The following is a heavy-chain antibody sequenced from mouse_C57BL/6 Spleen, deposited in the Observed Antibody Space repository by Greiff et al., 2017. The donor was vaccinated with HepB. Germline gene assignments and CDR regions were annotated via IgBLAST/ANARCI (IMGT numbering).Heavy chain of an antibody. CDR2: IYPGDGDT. CDR1: GYAFSSSW. J-gene: IGHJ3*01. CDR3: ARSLRDGFAY. V-gene: IGHV1-82*01. Sequence: ESGPELVKPGASVKISCKASGYAFSSSWMNWVKQRPGKGLEWIGRIYPGDGDTNYNGKFKGKATLTADKSSSTAYMQLSSLTSEDSAVYFCARSLRDGFAYWGQGTLVTVSA. D-gene: IGHD1-1*01.